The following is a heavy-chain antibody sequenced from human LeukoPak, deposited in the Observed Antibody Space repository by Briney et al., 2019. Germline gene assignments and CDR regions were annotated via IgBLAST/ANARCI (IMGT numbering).Heavy chain of an antibody. CDR1: GFTFSSFG. J-gene: IGHJ4*02. CDR2: IWYDGSKI. D-gene: IGHD3/OR15-3a*01. V-gene: IGHV3-33*01. Sequence: GGSLGLSCAASGFTFSSFGMHWVRQAPGKGVEWVAFIWYDGSKIFYGDSVKGRFTIPRDNSQNTLYLQMNSLRVEDTAVYYCARDAGERWTVDFDYWGQGTLVTVSS. CDR3: ARDAGERWTVDFDY.